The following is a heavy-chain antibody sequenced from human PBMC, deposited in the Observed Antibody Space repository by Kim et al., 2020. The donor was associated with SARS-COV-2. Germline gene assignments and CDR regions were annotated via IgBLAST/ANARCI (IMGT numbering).Heavy chain of an antibody. CDR1: GGSISSGGYY. Sequence: SETLSLTCTVSGGSISSGGYYWSWIRQHPGKGLEWIGYIYYSGSTYYNPSLKSRVTISVDTSKNQFSLKLSSVTAADTAVYYCARYRGRSWRGLGLDYYFGMDVWGHGTTVTVSS. J-gene: IGHJ6*02. CDR2: IYYSGST. V-gene: IGHV4-31*03. D-gene: IGHD6-13*01. CDR3: ARYRGRSWRGLGLDYYFGMDV.